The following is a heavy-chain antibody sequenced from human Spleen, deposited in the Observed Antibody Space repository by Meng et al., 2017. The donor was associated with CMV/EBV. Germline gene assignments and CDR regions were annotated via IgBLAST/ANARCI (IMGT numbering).Heavy chain of an antibody. CDR1: GFTFSSYS. D-gene: IGHD6-19*01. V-gene: IGHV3-21*04. J-gene: IGHJ4*02. CDR3: AKDQTVGGTFDS. Sequence: GGSLRLSCAASGFTFSSYSMNWVRQAPGKGLEWVSSISSSSSYIYYADSVKGRFTISRDNSKNRLYLQMNSLRAEDTAIYYCAKDQTVGGTFDSWGQGTLVTVSS. CDR2: ISSSSSYI.